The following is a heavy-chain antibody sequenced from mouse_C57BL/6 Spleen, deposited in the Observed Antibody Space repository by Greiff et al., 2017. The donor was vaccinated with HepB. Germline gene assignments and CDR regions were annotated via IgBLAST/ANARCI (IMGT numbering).Heavy chain of an antibody. V-gene: IGHV5-4*03. J-gene: IGHJ1*03. Sequence: EVKLMESGGGLVKPGGSLKLSCAASGFTFSSYAMSWVRQTPEKRLEWVATISDGGSYTYYPDNVKGRFTISRDNAKNNRYLQMSHLKSEDTAMYYCERGYYGPTWYLDVWGKGTTVTVSS. D-gene: IGHD1-1*01. CDR1: GFTFSSYA. CDR3: ERGYYGPTWYLDV. CDR2: ISDGGSYT.